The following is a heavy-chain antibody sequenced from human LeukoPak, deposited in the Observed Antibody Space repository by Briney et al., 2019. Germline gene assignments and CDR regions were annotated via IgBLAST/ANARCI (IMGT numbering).Heavy chain of an antibody. CDR2: INHSGST. CDR1: GGSFSGYY. CDR3: ARPIVGATGNYFDY. J-gene: IGHJ4*02. Sequence: SETLSLTCAVYGGSFSGYYWSWIRQPPGKGLEWIGEINHSGSTNYNPSLKSRVTISVDTSKNQFSLKLSSVTAADTAVYYCARPIVGATGNYFDYWGQGTLVTVSS. D-gene: IGHD1-26*01. V-gene: IGHV4-34*01.